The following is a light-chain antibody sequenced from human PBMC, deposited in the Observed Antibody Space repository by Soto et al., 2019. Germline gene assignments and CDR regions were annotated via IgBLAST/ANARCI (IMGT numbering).Light chain of an antibody. Sequence: QSALTQPASVSGSPGQSITISCTGTSSDIGGYNYVSWYQQDSGKAPKLIIYAVTDRPSGVSSRFSGSKSGNTAFLTISGLQAEDDADYYCTSYTRSSTYVFGTGTKLTVL. CDR3: TSYTRSSTYV. J-gene: IGLJ1*01. V-gene: IGLV2-14*01. CDR1: SSDIGGYNY. CDR2: AVT.